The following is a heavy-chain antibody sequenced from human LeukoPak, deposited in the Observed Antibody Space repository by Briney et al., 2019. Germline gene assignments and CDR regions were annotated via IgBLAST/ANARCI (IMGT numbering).Heavy chain of an antibody. Sequence: GESLKISCNGSGYSFTSYWIGWVRQMPGKGLEWMGNIYPGDSDTRYSPSFQGQVTIPPDKSISTAYLQCSSLKASDTAMYYCARRPPSSITIFGVVITEDDAFDIWGQGTMVTVSS. CDR2: IYPGDSDT. D-gene: IGHD3-3*01. J-gene: IGHJ3*02. CDR3: ARRPPSSITIFGVVITEDDAFDI. V-gene: IGHV5-51*01. CDR1: GYSFTSYW.